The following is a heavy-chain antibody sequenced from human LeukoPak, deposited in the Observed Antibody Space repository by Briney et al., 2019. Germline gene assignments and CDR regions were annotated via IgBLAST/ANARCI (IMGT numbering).Heavy chain of an antibody. V-gene: IGHV3-7*03. CDR1: GCTFISYL. D-gene: IGHD3-22*01. J-gene: IGHJ4*02. Sequence: GGPLRLSFAGPGCTFISYLMTWVRPAPGKGVGGVANIKRDGSKKNYLDSVKSRFTISRDNAKNTLYLQMNSLRAEDTAVYYCATPLDYYDSSGYHQGGDWGQGTLVTVSS. CDR3: ATPLDYYDSSGYHQGGD. CDR2: IKRDGSKK.